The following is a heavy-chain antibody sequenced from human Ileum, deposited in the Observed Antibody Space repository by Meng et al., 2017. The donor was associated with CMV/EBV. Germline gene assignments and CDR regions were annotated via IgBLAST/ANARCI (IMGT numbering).Heavy chain of an antibody. V-gene: IGHV1-2*02. J-gene: IGHJ4*02. Sequence: SVSVSCKPSGYPFPDSHLHWVRPAPGQGPEWMGWIDPDSGDTNYAHKFQGRVSMARDTSITTAYMELSGLRFDDTAIYYCARSYLGYWGQGTLVTVSS. D-gene: IGHD2-21*01. CDR1: GYPFPDSH. CDR3: ARSYLGY. CDR2: IDPDSGDT.